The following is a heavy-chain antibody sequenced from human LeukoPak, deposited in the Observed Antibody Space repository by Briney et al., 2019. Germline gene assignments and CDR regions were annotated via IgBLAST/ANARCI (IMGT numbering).Heavy chain of an antibody. J-gene: IGHJ4*02. CDR1: GGTFSSYA. D-gene: IGHD6-19*01. Sequence: EASVKVSCKASGGTFSSYAISWVRQAPGQGLEWMGGIIPIFGTANYAQKFQGRVTITADESTSTAYMELSSLRSEDTAVYYCARDDGSGWYYFDYWGQGTLVTVSS. CDR2: IIPIFGTA. CDR3: ARDDGSGWYYFDY. V-gene: IGHV1-69*13.